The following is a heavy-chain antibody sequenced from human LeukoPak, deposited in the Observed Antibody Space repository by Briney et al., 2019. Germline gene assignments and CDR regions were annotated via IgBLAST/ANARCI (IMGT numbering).Heavy chain of an antibody. D-gene: IGHD3-16*01. CDR1: GFTFSTYA. J-gene: IGHJ6*03. CDR3: AKFVSIFYYYYYMDV. Sequence: GGSQRLSCAASGFTFSTYAMSWVRQAPGKGLEWVSAISGGAGITYYADSVKGRFTISRDNSNNTLYLQMNSLRAEDTAVYYCAKFVSIFYYYYYMDVWGKGTTVTVSS. V-gene: IGHV3-23*01. CDR2: ISGGAGIT.